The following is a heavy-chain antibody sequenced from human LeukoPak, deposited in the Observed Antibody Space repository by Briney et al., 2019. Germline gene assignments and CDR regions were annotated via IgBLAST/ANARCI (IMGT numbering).Heavy chain of an antibody. V-gene: IGHV3-30*02. CDR3: ARVLYYDFPYYYYYMDV. Sequence: GGSLRLSCSASGFTFSNYGMHWVRQAPGKGLEWVAFIRYDGNDKYYADSVKGRFTISRDNSKNTLYLQMNSLRAEDTAVYYCARVLYYDFPYYYYYMDVWGKGTTVTVSS. CDR2: IRYDGNDK. CDR1: GFTFSNYG. D-gene: IGHD3-3*01. J-gene: IGHJ6*03.